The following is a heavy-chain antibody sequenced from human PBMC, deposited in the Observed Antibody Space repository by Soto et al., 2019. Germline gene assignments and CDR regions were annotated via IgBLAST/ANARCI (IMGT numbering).Heavy chain of an antibody. J-gene: IGHJ5*02. CDR3: ARGTHYYDSSGFDWFDP. CDR2: ISAYNGNT. V-gene: IGHV1-18*01. Sequence: GASVKVSCKASGYTFTSYGISWVRQAPGQGLEWMGWISAYNGNTNYAQKLQGRVTMTTDTSTSTAYMELRSLRSDDTAVYYCARGTHYYDSSGFDWFDPWGQGTLVTVSS. D-gene: IGHD3-22*01. CDR1: GYTFTSYG.